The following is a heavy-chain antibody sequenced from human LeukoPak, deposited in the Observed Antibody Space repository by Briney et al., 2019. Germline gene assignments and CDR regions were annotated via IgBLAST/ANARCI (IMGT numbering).Heavy chain of an antibody. CDR2: IYNSGST. CDR3: ARDDYGVFDAFDV. J-gene: IGHJ3*01. CDR1: GGSISSHY. V-gene: IGHV4-59*08. Sequence: SETLSLTCTVSGGSISSHYWSWIRQPPGKGLEWIGYIYNSGSTNYNPSLKSRVTISLDTSKNQFSLHLTSVTAADTAVYFCARDDYGVFDAFDVRGQGTVVTVSS. D-gene: IGHD3-16*01.